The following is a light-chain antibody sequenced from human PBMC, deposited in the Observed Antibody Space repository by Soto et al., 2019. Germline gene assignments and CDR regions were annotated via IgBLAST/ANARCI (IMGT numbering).Light chain of an antibody. CDR1: SGHSSYA. Sequence: QPVLTQSPSASASLGASVKLTCTLNSGHSSYAIAWHQQQPEKGPRYLMKLNSDGSHNKGDGIPDRFSGSSSGAERYLTISSHQSEDEADYYCQTWGTGIQVFGGGTKLTVL. CDR3: QTWGTGIQV. J-gene: IGLJ2*01. CDR2: LNSDGSH. V-gene: IGLV4-69*01.